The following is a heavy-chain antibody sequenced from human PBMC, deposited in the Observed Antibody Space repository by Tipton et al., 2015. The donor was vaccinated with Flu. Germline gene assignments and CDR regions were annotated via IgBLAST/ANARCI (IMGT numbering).Heavy chain of an antibody. CDR1: GVYISSYF. Sequence: GLVKPSETLSLTCSVSGVYISSYFWSWIRQPAGKGLEWLGRINPSGTNTYNPSLKSRVTISVDTSKNQFSLRVSSVTAADMAFYYCARRDFSNYVSDPKNWFDRWGQGILVTVSS. D-gene: IGHD4-11*01. J-gene: IGHJ5*02. V-gene: IGHV4-4*07. CDR3: ARRDFSNYVSDPKNWFDR. CDR2: INPSGTN.